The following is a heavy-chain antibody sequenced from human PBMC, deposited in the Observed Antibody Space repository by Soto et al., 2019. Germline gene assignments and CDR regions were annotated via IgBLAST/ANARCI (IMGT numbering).Heavy chain of an antibody. Sequence: PGGSLRLSCAASGFTFSSYGMHWVRQAPGKGLEWVAVISYDGSNKYYADSVEGRFTISRDNSKNTLYLQMNSLRAEDTAVYYCAKDSHYYDSSGYPDFDYWGQGTLVTVSS. D-gene: IGHD3-22*01. CDR1: GFTFSSYG. CDR3: AKDSHYYDSSGYPDFDY. J-gene: IGHJ4*02. CDR2: ISYDGSNK. V-gene: IGHV3-30*18.